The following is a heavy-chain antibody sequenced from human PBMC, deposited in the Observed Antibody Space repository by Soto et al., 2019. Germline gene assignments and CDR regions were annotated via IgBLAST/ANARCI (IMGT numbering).Heavy chain of an antibody. V-gene: IGHV4-59*08. CDR2: IYFSGST. D-gene: IGHD6-13*01. J-gene: IGHJ5*02. CDR3: ARGISKYSSWYEPHTWFDA. Sequence: SETLSLTCTVSGGSISSYYWSWIRQPPGKGLEWIGYIYFSGSTNYNPSLKSRVTISVDTSKNHFSLKLRSVTGADTAVYYCARGISKYSSWYEPHTWFDAWVQGALVTVSS. CDR1: GGSISSYY.